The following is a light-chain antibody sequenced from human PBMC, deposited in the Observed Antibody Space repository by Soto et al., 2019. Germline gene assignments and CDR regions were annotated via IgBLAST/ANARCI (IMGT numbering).Light chain of an antibody. V-gene: IGKV3-15*01. Sequence: EIVMTQSPATLSVSPGERATLSCRASQSVSSNLAWYQQKPGQAPRLLIFGASTRATGIPARFSGSGSGTEFTLTINSLQSEDFAVYYCQHDNNRPLTFGGGTKVEIK. CDR2: GAS. CDR3: QHDNNRPLT. CDR1: QSVSSN. J-gene: IGKJ4*01.